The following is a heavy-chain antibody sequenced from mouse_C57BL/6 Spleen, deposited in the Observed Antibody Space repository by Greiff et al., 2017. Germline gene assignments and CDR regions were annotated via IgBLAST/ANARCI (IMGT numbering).Heavy chain of an antibody. Sequence: EVQLMESGEGLVKPGGSLKLSCAASGFTFSSYAMSWVRQTPEKRLEWVAYISRGGDYIYYADTVKGRFTISRDNARNTLYLQMSSLKSEDTAMYYCTREGVTTGFAYWGQGTLVTVSA. CDR2: ISRGGDYI. J-gene: IGHJ3*01. V-gene: IGHV5-9-1*02. CDR1: GFTFSSYA. D-gene: IGHD2-2*01. CDR3: TREGVTTGFAY.